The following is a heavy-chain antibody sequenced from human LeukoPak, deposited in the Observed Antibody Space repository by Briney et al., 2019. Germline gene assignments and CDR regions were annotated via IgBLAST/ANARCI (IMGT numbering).Heavy chain of an antibody. Sequence: SETLSLTCTVSGGSISSYYWSWIRQPPGKGLEWFGYIYYSGSTNYNPSLKSRVTISVDTSKNQFSLKLSSVTAADTAVYYCARLVVPAARAYYYYYYMDVWGKGTTVTVSS. J-gene: IGHJ6*03. V-gene: IGHV4-59*08. CDR2: IYYSGST. CDR1: GGSISSYY. CDR3: ARLVVPAARAYYYYYYMDV. D-gene: IGHD2-2*01.